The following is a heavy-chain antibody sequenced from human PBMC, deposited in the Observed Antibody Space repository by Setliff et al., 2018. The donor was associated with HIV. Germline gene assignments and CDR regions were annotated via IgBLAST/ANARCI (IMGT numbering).Heavy chain of an antibody. CDR1: DDSVSTFY. V-gene: IGHV4-59*02. CDR3: APGEGVASTYYHD. CDR2: IHHTGST. J-gene: IGHJ4*01. Sequence: SETLSLTCTVSDDSVSTFYWNWIRQPPGKGLEWIGSIHHTGSTVSNPSLKSRVTILMDLSRNQLSLHLASVTTADTAVYFCAPGEGVASTYYHDWGQGTQVTVSS. D-gene: IGHD3-3*01.